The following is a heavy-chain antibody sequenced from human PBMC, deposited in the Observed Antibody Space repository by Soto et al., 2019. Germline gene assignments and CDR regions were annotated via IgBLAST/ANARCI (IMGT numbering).Heavy chain of an antibody. CDR1: GYTFTSYG. D-gene: IGHD3-22*01. J-gene: IGHJ5*02. CDR3: ARDPELYSSGYYNWFDP. Sequence: ASVKVSCKASGYTFTSYGISGVRQAPGQGLEWMGWISAYNGNTNYAQKLQGRVTMTTDTSTSTAYMELRSLRSDDTAVYYCARDPELYSSGYYNWFDPWGQGTLVTVS. V-gene: IGHV1-18*01. CDR2: ISAYNGNT.